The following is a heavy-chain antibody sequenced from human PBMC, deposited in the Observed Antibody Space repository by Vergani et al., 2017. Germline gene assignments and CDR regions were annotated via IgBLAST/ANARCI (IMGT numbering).Heavy chain of an antibody. CDR3: ARPYSSTTRLRPPGD. J-gene: IGHJ4*02. D-gene: IGHD6-13*01. CDR1: GDSIISRSYY. V-gene: IGHV4-39*07. Sequence: QMQLQESGPGLVKASETLSLTCTVSGDSIISRSYYWGWIRQPPGKGLEWIGSIYHSGSTYYNPSLKSRVTISVDTSKNQFSLKLSSVTAADTAVYYCARPYSSTTRLRPPGDWGQGTLVTVSS. CDR2: IYHSGST.